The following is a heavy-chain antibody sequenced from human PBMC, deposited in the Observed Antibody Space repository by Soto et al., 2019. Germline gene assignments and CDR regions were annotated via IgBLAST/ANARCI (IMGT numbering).Heavy chain of an antibody. J-gene: IGHJ4*02. D-gene: IGHD2-15*01. CDR1: GFTFSSYT. CDR3: AKDQYCSGGSCYWNN. CDR2: ISGSGGTT. V-gene: IGHV3-23*01. Sequence: EVQLLESGGGLAQPGGSLRLSCAASGFTFSSYTMSWVRQTPGKGLECVSAISGSGGTTYYADSVKGRFTISRDNSKNTLYVQMNILRAEDTAVYYCAKDQYCSGGSCYWNNWGQGTLVTVSS.